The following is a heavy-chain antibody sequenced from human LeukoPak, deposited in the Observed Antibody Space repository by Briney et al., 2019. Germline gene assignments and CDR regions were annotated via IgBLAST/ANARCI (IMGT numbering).Heavy chain of an antibody. D-gene: IGHD3-9*01. J-gene: IGHJ4*02. V-gene: IGHV3-66*01. Sequence: PGGSLRLSCAASGFTVSSNYMSCVRQAPGKGLEWVSVIYSGGSTYSADSVKGRFTISRDNSKNTLYLQMNSLRAEDTAVYYCARESYDILTGYKKYYFDYWGQGTLVTVSS. CDR2: IYSGGST. CDR3: ARESYDILTGYKKYYFDY. CDR1: GFTVSSNY.